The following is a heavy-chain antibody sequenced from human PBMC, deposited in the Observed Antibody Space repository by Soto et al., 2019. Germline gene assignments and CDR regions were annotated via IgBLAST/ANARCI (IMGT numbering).Heavy chain of an antibody. CDR1: RFTFSSYW. Sequence: HPGGSLRLSCAASRFTFSSYWMTWVRQAPGRGLEWVANIKQDGSEKYFVESVRGRFTISRDNGESSLYLQMNSLRAEDTAVYYCARDFKGTFDYWGQGTLVTVSS. V-gene: IGHV3-7*05. J-gene: IGHJ4*02. CDR3: ARDFKGTFDY. CDR2: IKQDGSEK.